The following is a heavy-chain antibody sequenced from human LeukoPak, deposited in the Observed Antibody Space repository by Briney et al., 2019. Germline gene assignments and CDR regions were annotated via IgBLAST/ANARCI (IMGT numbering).Heavy chain of an antibody. D-gene: IGHD7-27*01. V-gene: IGHV3-23*01. CDR3: AKDGGLWVSAHWGDS. CDR1: GFTFSSFW. Sequence: PGGPLRLSCAVSGFTFSSFWMTWVRQAPGKGLEWVSTITTSDGNTYYADSVKGRFTVSRDNSKNTLFLQMNSLRAEDTAVYYCAKDGGLWVSAHWGDSWGRGTLVTVSS. CDR2: ITTSDGNT. J-gene: IGHJ4*02.